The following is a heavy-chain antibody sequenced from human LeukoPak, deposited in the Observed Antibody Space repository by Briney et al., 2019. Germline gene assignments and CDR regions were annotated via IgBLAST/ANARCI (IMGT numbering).Heavy chain of an antibody. CDR2: INHSGYT. Sequence: SETLSLTCGVSGVSFDDYYWSWVRQTPGKGLEWLGEINHSGYTNDSPSLKSRVTLSIDTSRKQFSLILRSVTVADAGIYYCTRMTTGHDYWGQGTLVTVSS. D-gene: IGHD4-17*01. CDR3: TRMTTGHDY. J-gene: IGHJ4*02. CDR1: GVSFDDYY. V-gene: IGHV4-34*01.